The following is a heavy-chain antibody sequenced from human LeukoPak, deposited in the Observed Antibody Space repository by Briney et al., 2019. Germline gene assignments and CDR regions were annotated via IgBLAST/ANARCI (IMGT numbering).Heavy chain of an antibody. CDR3: ARVFGANDSSGYHLYYYMDV. CDR2: IYYSGST. V-gene: IGHV4-61*01. J-gene: IGHJ6*03. CDR1: GGSISSGSYY. D-gene: IGHD3-22*01. Sequence: PSETLSLTCTVSGGSISSGSYYWSWIRQPPGKGLEWIGYIYYSGSTNYNPSLKSRVTISVDTSKNQFSLKLSSVTAADTAVYYCARVFGANDSSGYHLYYYMDVWGKGTTVTVSS.